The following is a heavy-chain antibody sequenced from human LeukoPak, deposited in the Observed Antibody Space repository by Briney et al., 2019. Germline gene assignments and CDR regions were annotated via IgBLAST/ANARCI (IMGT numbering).Heavy chain of an antibody. V-gene: IGHV4-59*01. CDR1: GFTFSSYA. D-gene: IGHD3-22*01. CDR3: AREGYYDHFDY. CDR2: IYYSGST. J-gene: IGHJ4*02. Sequence: GSLRLSCAASGFTFSSYAMSWIRQPPGKGLEWIGYIYYSGSTNYNPSLKSRVTISVDTSKNQFSLKLSSVTAADTAVYYCAREGYYDHFDYWGQGILVTVTS.